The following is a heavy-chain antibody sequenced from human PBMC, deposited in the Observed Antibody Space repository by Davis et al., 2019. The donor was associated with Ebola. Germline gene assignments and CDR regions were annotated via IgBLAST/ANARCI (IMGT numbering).Heavy chain of an antibody. CDR1: GDSISSYF. CDR3: ARERKGDGYAGCDY. J-gene: IGHJ4*02. D-gene: IGHD5-24*01. CDR2: IGPSGSI. V-gene: IGHV4-59*01. Sequence: PSETLSLTCTVSGDSISSYFWSWIRQTPGKGLEWIAYIGPSGSINYNPSLKSRVTMSVDTSKNQISLQLTSVTAADTAVYYCARERKGDGYAGCDYWGQGTLVTVSS.